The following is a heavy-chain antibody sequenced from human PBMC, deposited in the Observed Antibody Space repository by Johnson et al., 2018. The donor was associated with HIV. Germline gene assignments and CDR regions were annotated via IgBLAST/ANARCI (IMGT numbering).Heavy chain of an antibody. V-gene: IGHV3-66*01. D-gene: IGHD3-9*01. CDR3: ARSPDYYDILGGNKGAAFDI. J-gene: IGHJ3*02. CDR1: GLSVSNNY. Sequence: VQLVESGGGLVQPGGSLRLSCAASGLSVSNNYMTWVRQAPGKGLEWFSAFYSGGSTYYADSVKGRFTTSRDNSKNTPSLQMTTLRVENTALYYCARSPDYYDILGGNKGAAFDIWAKGQWSPSLQ. CDR2: FYSGGST.